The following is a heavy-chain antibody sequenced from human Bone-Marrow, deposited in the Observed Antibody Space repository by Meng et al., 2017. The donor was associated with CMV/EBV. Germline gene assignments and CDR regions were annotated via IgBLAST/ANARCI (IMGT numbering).Heavy chain of an antibody. V-gene: IGHV4-39*01. Sequence: GSLRLSCAVYGGSFSGYYWGWIRQPPGNGLEWIGSIYYSGSTYYNPSLKSRITISVDTSKNQFSLKLNSVTAADTAVYYCAGHGNYWDANWFDPWGQGTLVTVSS. D-gene: IGHD1-1*01. CDR2: IYYSGST. CDR3: AGHGNYWDANWFDP. J-gene: IGHJ5*02. CDR1: GGSFSGYY.